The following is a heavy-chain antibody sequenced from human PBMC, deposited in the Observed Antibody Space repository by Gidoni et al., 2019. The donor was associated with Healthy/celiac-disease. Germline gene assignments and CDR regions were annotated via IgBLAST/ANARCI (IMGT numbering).Heavy chain of an antibody. J-gene: IGHJ3*02. V-gene: IGHV3-66*01. CDR2: IYSGGST. D-gene: IGHD4-4*01. Sequence: EVQLVESGGGVVQPGGSLRLSCAASGFTVSSNYMSWVRQAPGKGLEWVSVIYSGGSTYYADSVKGRFTISRDNSKNTLYLQMNSLRAEDTAVYYCAREPNYLMVDAFDIWGQGTMVTVSS. CDR3: AREPNYLMVDAFDI. CDR1: GFTVSSNY.